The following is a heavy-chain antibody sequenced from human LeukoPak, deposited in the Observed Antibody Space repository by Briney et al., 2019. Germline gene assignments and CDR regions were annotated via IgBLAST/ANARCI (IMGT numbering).Heavy chain of an antibody. Sequence: PSETLSLTCTVSGGSISPYYWTWIRQPPGKGLEWIGYITYSGSTNYNPSLKRRVTISVDTSNNQFSLKLNSVTAADAAVYYCARHGGSWSLDLWGRGSLVTVSS. V-gene: IGHV4-59*08. J-gene: IGHJ2*01. CDR1: GGSISPYY. D-gene: IGHD1-26*01. CDR3: ARHGGSWSLDL. CDR2: ITYSGST.